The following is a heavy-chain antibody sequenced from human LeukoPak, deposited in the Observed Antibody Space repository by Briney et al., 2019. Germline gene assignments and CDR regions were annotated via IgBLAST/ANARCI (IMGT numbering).Heavy chain of an antibody. CDR1: GFTFSTYA. J-gene: IGHJ4*02. Sequence: PGGSLRLSCAASGFTFSTYAMSWVRQAPGKGLEWVSSIRGSGGSNTYYADSVQGRFTISRDNSKNTLYLQMNTLRAEDTAVYYCAKGVLRSSPGYWGQGTLVTVSS. CDR2: IRGSGGSNT. CDR3: AKGVLRSSPGY. D-gene: IGHD5-12*01. V-gene: IGHV3-23*01.